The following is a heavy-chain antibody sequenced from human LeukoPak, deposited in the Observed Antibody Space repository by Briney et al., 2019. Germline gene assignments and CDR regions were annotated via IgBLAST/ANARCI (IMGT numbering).Heavy chain of an antibody. CDR2: ISYDGSNK. D-gene: IGHD6-13*01. CDR1: GFTFSSYG. V-gene: IGHV3-30*18. CDR3: ANEGRSSSWYVWLKVVFGPFDY. Sequence: GGSLRLSCAASGFTFSSYGMHWVRQAPGKGLEWVAVISYDGSNKYYADSVKGRFTISRDNSKNTLYLQMNSLRAEDTAVYYCANEGRSSSWYVWLKVVFGPFDYWGQGTLVTVSS. J-gene: IGHJ4*02.